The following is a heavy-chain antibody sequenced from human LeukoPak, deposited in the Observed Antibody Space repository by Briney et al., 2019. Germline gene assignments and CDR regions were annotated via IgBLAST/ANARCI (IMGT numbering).Heavy chain of an antibody. V-gene: IGHV4-4*07. CDR3: ARSYYDFWSGYSNWFDP. J-gene: IGHJ5*02. CDR1: GGSISSYY. Sequence: PSETLSLTCTVSGGSISSYYWSWIRQPAGKGLEWIGRIYTSGSTNYNPSLKSRVTISVDQSKNQFSLKLSSVTAADTAVYYCARSYYDFWSGYSNWFDPWGQGTLVTVSS. CDR2: IYTSGST. D-gene: IGHD3-3*01.